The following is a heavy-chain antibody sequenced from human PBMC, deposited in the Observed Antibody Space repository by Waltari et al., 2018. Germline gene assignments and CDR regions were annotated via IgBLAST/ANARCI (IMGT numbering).Heavy chain of an antibody. Sequence: QVQLQQWGAGLLKPSETLSLTCAVYGGSFSGYYWSWIRQPPGKGLEWIGEINHSGSTNYNPSLKSRVTISVDTSKNQFSLKLSSVTAADTAVYYCARGYYGSGSYSHYYYYYYMDVWGKGTTVTVSS. J-gene: IGHJ6*03. D-gene: IGHD3-10*01. CDR3: ARGYYGSGSYSHYYYYYYMDV. V-gene: IGHV4-34*01. CDR2: INHSGST. CDR1: GGSFSGYY.